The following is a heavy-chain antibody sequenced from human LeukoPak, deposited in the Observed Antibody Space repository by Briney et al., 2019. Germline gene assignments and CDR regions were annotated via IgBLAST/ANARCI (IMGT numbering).Heavy chain of an antibody. V-gene: IGHV1-18*01. CDR2: ISAYNGNT. J-gene: IGHJ5*02. D-gene: IGHD6-19*01. CDR3: ARAVAGTEDNWFDP. CDR1: GYTFTSYG. Sequence: GASVKVSCKASGYTFTSYGISWVRQAPGQGLEWMGWISAYNGNTNYAQKLQGRVTMTTDTSTSTAYMELRSLRSDDTAVYYCARAVAGTEDNWFDPWGQGTLVTVSS.